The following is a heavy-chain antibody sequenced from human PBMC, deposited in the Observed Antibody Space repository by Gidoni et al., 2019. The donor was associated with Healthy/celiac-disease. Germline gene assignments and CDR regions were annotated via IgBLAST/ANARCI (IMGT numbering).Heavy chain of an antibody. V-gene: IGHV5-51*01. J-gene: IGHJ6*02. CDR3: ARHLSLPHYDFWSGYFPHYYGMDV. CDR2: IYPGDSDT. CDR1: GSSLTRYW. Sequence: EVQLVQSGAEVQKPGASLKISWKGSGSSLTRYWMGWLRQMPGKGLEWMGIIYPGDSDTRYSPSFQGQVTISADKSISTAYLQWSSLKASDTAMYYCARHLSLPHYDFWSGYFPHYYGMDVWGQGTTVTVSS. D-gene: IGHD3-3*01.